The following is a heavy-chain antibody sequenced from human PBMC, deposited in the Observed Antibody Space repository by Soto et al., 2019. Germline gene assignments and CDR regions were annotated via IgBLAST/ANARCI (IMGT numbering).Heavy chain of an antibody. CDR2: IWYDGSNK. V-gene: IGHV3-33*01. CDR1: GFTFSSYG. D-gene: IGHD6-13*01. CDR3: ARDRSRGQQLAPQGV. Sequence: PGGSLRLSCAASGFTFSSYGMHWVRQAPGKGLEWVAVIWYDGSNKYYADSVKGRFTISRDNSKNTLYLQMNSLRAEDTAVYYCARDRSRGQQLAPQGVWGQGTTVTVSS. J-gene: IGHJ6*02.